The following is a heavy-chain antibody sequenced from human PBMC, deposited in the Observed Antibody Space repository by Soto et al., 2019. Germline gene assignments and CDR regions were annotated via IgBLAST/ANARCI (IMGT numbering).Heavy chain of an antibody. CDR2: IRGTGLNT. V-gene: IGHV3-23*01. CDR3: AKRESPVNIDNWFDP. CDR1: GFPFKNFA. J-gene: IGHJ5*02. D-gene: IGHD2-15*01. Sequence: PGGSLRLSCVGCGFPFKNFAINWVRQAPGKGLEWVSVIRGTGLNTYYAASVKGRFTISRDNSKNTVYLQMDSLRLEDTAVYCCAKRESPVNIDNWFDPRGPGTEGTVYS.